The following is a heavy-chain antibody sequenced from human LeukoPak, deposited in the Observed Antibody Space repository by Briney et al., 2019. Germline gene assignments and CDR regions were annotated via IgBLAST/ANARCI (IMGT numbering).Heavy chain of an antibody. J-gene: IGHJ6*03. V-gene: IGHV3-53*01. D-gene: IGHD4/OR15-4a*01. CDR3: AREVLGYYMDV. CDR2: IYSGGST. Sequence: GGSLRLSCATSGFTVSDNYLSWVRQAPGKGLEWVSVIYSGGSTYYADSVKGRFTISRDNSKNTLYLQMNSLRAEDTAVYYCAREVLGYYMDVWGKGTTVTISS. CDR1: GFTVSDNY.